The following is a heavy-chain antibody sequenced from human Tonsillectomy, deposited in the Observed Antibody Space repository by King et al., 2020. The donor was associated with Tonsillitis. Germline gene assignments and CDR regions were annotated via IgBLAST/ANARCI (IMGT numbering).Heavy chain of an antibody. CDR2: IHSDGST. J-gene: IGHJ4*02. V-gene: IGHV3-74*01. CDR1: GFTFTKYW. CDR3: ARGDSMSGCFFDY. D-gene: IGHD3-10*02. Sequence: VQLVESGGGLVQPGGSLRLSCAASGFTFTKYWMHWVRQAPGKGLVWVSHIHSDGSTSYADSVKGRFTISRDNAKNTLYLQMSSLRAEDTAVYYCARGDSMSGCFFDYWGQGALVTVSS.